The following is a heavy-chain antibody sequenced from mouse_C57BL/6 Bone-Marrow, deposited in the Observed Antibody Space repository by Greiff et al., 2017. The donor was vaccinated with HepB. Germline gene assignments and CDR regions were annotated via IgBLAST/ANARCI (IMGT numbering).Heavy chain of an antibody. Sequence: EVKLMESGAELVKPGASVKLSCTASGFNIKDYYIHWVKQRTEQGLEWIGRIDPEDGETKYAPKFQGKATITADTSSNTAYLQLSSLTSEDTAVYDGASRSIYDYGSSFWYFDVWGTGTTVTVSS. J-gene: IGHJ1*03. CDR2: IDPEDGET. CDR3: ASRSIYDYGSSFWYFDV. D-gene: IGHD1-1*01. CDR1: GFNIKDYY. V-gene: IGHV14-2*01.